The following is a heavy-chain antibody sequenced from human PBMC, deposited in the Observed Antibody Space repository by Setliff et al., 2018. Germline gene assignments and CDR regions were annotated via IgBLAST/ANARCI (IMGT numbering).Heavy chain of an antibody. D-gene: IGHD1-26*01. CDR2: LYYSGST. J-gene: IGHJ4*02. CDR3: ARHPSSGSYYGGSIFYFDD. V-gene: IGHV4-39*01. Sequence: SETLSLTCTVSGGFINNGDYNWGWVRQPPGEGLECVGSLYYSGSTYYNPSLKSRVTISVDTSKTQFSLNLRFVTAADTAVYYCARHPSSGSYYGGSIFYFDDWGPGILVTVSS. CDR1: GGFINNGDYN.